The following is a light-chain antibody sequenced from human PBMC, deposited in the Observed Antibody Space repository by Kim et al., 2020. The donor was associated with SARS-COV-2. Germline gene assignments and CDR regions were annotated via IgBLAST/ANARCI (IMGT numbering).Light chain of an antibody. J-gene: IGKJ1*01. CDR3: QQSYSAPRT. CDR2: AAS. Sequence: ASVGDRVTINCRASQSISTYLNWYQQRPGKAPNLLIFAASSLQSGVPSTFSASGSGTDFTLTISSLQPEDFATYYCQQSYSAPRTFGQGTKVDIK. CDR1: QSISTY. V-gene: IGKV1-39*01.